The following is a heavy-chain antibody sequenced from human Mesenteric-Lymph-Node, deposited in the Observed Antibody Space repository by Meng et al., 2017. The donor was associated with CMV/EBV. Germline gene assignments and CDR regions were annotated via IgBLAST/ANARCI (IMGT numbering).Heavy chain of an antibody. J-gene: IGHJ4*02. D-gene: IGHD3-3*01. CDR2: IIPIFGTA. V-gene: IGHV1-69*05. CDR3: TRAIDYSYDFWSGRWAY. Sequence: GTFSSYAVSWVRQAPGQGLEWMGGIIPIFGTATYAQKFQSRVTITTDQSTSTTYMELGSLRSEDTAIYYCTRAIDYSYDFWSGRWAYWGQGTLVTVSS. CDR1: GTFSSYA.